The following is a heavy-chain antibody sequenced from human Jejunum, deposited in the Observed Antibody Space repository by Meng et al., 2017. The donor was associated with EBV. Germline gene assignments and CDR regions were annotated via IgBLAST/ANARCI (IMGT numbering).Heavy chain of an antibody. V-gene: IGHV1-8*02. CDR2: MSPNSGNT. CDR3: ARGVAAGFDY. CDR1: GYTFTSYD. Sequence: QVQLVQSGAGGKKPWASWKVSCKASGYTFTSYDINWVRQATGQGPEWMGWMSPNSGNTGYAQKFQGRVTMTRDTSISTAYMELSSLRSEDTAVYYCARGVAAGFDYWGQGTLVTVSS. J-gene: IGHJ4*02. D-gene: IGHD6-13*01.